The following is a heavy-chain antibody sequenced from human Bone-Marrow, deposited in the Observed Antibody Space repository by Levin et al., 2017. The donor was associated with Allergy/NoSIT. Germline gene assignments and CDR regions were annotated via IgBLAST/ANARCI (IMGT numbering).Heavy chain of an antibody. CDR1: GGSISSNSFY. D-gene: IGHD1-14*01. CDR3: AGDPPEISYFDY. Sequence: SETLSLTCTVSGGSISSNSFYWGWVRQPPGKGLEWIGSIFHSGTTFYNPSLKSRVTLSVDTSKNQFSLQVTSVTAADTAVYYCAGDPPEISYFDYWARESRSPSPQ. V-gene: IGHV4-39*07. CDR2: IFHSGTT. J-gene: IGHJ4*02.